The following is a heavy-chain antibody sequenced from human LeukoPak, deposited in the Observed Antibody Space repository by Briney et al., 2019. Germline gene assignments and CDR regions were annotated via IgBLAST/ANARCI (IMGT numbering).Heavy chain of an antibody. CDR2: ISSSSSSYI. Sequence: PGGSLRLSCAASGFTFSSYSMNWVRQAPGKGLEWVSSISSSSSSYIYYADSVKGRFTISRDSAKNSLYLQMNSLRAEDTAVYYCARAAYCGGDCFFDYWGQGTLVTVSS. J-gene: IGHJ4*02. D-gene: IGHD2-21*02. CDR3: ARAAYCGGDCFFDY. CDR1: GFTFSSYS. V-gene: IGHV3-21*01.